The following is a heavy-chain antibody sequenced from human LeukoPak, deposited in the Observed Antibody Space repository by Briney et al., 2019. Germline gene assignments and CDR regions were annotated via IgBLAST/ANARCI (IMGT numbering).Heavy chain of an antibody. CDR2: ISSSGSTI. V-gene: IGHV3-11*04. CDR1: GFTFSDYY. J-gene: IGHJ4*02. D-gene: IGHD3-9*01. CDR3: ARDFSIGYDILTGLDY. Sequence: PGGSLRLSCAASGFTFSDYYMSWIRQAPGKGLEWVSYISSSGSTIYYADSVKGRFTISRDSAKNSLYLQMNSLRAEDTAVYYCARDFSIGYDILTGLDYWGQGTLVTVSS.